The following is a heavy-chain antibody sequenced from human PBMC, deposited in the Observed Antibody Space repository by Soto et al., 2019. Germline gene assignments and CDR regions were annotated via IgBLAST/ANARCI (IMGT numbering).Heavy chain of an antibody. CDR2: IFWDDIQ. CDR1: GFSLSANGMG. J-gene: IGHJ5*02. CDR3: AHRHSSGSYYPS. D-gene: IGHD1-26*01. Sequence: QVTLKESGPSLVKPTETLTLTCTFSGFSLSANGMGVGWFRQPPGRALEWLAVIFWDDIQRYSPSLQTRLTIPKHNSKNEVILRLTHGEPGDTATYFCAHRHSSGSYYPSWGQGTLVTVSS. V-gene: IGHV2-5*02.